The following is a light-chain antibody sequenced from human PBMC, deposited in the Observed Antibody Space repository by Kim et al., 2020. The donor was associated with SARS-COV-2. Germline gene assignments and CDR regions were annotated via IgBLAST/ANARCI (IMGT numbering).Light chain of an antibody. CDR1: NMGGKS. Sequence: SYELTQPPSVSVAPGKTARITCGGNNMGGKSVYWYKQKPGQAPVLVIYYDSDRPSGIPERFSGSNSGKTATLTISRVEAGDEADYYCQVWASSSDILVFGGGTQLTVL. CDR2: YDS. J-gene: IGLJ3*02. CDR3: QVWASSSDILV. V-gene: IGLV3-21*01.